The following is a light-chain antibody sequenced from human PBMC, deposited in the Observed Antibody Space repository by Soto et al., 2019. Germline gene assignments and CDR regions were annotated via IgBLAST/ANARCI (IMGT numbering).Light chain of an antibody. CDR2: GAS. CDR3: QQYGSSPPIT. Sequence: EIVLTQSPGTLSLSPGERATLSCRASQSVGSSYLAWYQQKPGQAPRLLIYGASSRATGIPDRFSGSGSGTDFTLTISRLEPEDFAVYYCQQYGSSPPITLGQGTRLEIK. V-gene: IGKV3-20*01. J-gene: IGKJ5*01. CDR1: QSVGSSY.